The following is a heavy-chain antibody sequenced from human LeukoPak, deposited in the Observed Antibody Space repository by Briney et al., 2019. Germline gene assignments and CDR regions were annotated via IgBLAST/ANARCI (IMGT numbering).Heavy chain of an antibody. CDR1: GGSISSYY. Sequence: SETLSLTCTVSGGSISSYYWSWIRQPPGKGLEWIGYIYYSGSTIYNPSLKSRVTMSVDTSKNQFSLKLSSVTAADTAVYYCARYGDYVFDLWGQGTLVTVSS. J-gene: IGHJ4*02. D-gene: IGHD4-17*01. CDR2: IYYSGST. CDR3: ARYGDYVFDL. V-gene: IGHV4-59*01.